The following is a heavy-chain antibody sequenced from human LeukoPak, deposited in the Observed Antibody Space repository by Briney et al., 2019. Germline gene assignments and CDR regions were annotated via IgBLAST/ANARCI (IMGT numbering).Heavy chain of an antibody. J-gene: IGHJ4*02. CDR3: ARGFIPSNSFDY. CDR2: IIPIFGTA. Sequence: ASVKVSCKASGGTFSSYAISWVRQAPGQGLEWMGGIIPIFGTANYAQKFQGRVTITADESTSTAYMELSSLRSEDTAVYYCARGFIPSNSFDYWGQGTLVTVSS. D-gene: IGHD3-16*02. CDR1: GGTFSSYA. V-gene: IGHV1-69*01.